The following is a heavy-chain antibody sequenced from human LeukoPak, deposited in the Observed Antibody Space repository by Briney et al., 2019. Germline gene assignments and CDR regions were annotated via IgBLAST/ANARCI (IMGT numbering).Heavy chain of an antibody. D-gene: IGHD6-6*01. CDR1: GDSISSYY. V-gene: IGHV4-4*09. J-gene: IGHJ4*02. CDR2: IYTSGGT. CDR3: ARLTRLSTSPDRYYLDY. Sequence: SETLSLTCTVSGDSISSYYWSWIRQPPGKGLEWIGYIYTSGGTNYIPSLKGRVSISIDTSKNQFSLKLSSVTAADSAVYYCARLTRLSTSPDRYYLDYWGQGTLVTVSS.